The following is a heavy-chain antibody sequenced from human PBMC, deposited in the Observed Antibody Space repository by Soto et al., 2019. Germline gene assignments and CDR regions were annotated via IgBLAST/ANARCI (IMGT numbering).Heavy chain of an antibody. J-gene: IGHJ6*02. CDR1: GFTFSSYG. CDR2: ISYDGSNK. Sequence: QVQLVESGGGVVQPGRSLRLSCAASGFTFSSYGMHWVRQAPGKGLEWVAVISYDGSNKYYADSVKGRFTISRDNSKNTLYLQMNSLRAEDTAVYYCAKDLYPPQQLAYYYCGMDVWGQGTTVTVSS. CDR3: AKDLYPPQQLAYYYCGMDV. D-gene: IGHD6-13*01. V-gene: IGHV3-30*18.